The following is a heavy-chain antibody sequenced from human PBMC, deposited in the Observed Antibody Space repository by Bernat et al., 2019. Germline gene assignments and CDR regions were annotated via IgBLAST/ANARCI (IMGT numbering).Heavy chain of an antibody. CDR2: ISYDGSNK. CDR1: GFTFSSYA. V-gene: IGHV3-30-3*01. J-gene: IGHJ3*02. D-gene: IGHD1-26*01. CDR3: ASSGQGAFDI. Sequence: VQLVESGGGLVQPGRSLRLSCAASGFTFSSYAMHWVRQAPGKGLEWVAVISYDGSNKYYADSVKGRFTISRDNSKNTLYLQMNSLRAEDTAVYYCASSGQGAFDIWGQGTMVTVSS.